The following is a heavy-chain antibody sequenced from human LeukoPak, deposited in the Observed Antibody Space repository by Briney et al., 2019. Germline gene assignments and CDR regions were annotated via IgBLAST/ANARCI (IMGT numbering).Heavy chain of an antibody. J-gene: IGHJ5*02. V-gene: IGHV1-69*05. D-gene: IGHD3-3*01. Sequence: SVKLSCKASGGTFSSYAISWVRQAPGQGLEWMGRIIPIVGTTNYAQKFQGRVTITTDESTSTAYMELSSLRAEDTAVYYCASEYYDFWSGSDWFDPWGQGTLVTVSS. CDR2: IIPIVGTT. CDR1: GGTFSSYA. CDR3: ASEYYDFWSGSDWFDP.